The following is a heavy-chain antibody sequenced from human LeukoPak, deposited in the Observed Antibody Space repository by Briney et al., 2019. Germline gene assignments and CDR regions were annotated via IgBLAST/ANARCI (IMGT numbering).Heavy chain of an antibody. Sequence: KPSETLSLTCTVSGGSISSYYWSWIRQPAGKGLEWIGRIYTSGSTNYNPSLKSRVTISVDTSKNQFSLKLSSVTAADTAVYYCARDVRGEQWLVRGGAYYYYMDVWGKGTTVTVSS. CDR1: GGSISSYY. V-gene: IGHV4-4*07. CDR3: ARDVRGEQWLVRGGAYYYYMDV. J-gene: IGHJ6*03. D-gene: IGHD6-19*01. CDR2: IYTSGST.